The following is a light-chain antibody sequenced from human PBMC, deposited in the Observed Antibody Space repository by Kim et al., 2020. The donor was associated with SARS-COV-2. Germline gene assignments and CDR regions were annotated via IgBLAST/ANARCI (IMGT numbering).Light chain of an antibody. V-gene: IGLV2-14*03. J-gene: IGLJ2*01. CDR2: DVS. CDR1: SNDIGDYRY. CDR3: SSYSSDTTFVL. Sequence: SSPPPPASFSGSPGQSITISCTGTSNDIGDYRYVSWYQQHPGKAPKLLIYDVSERPPGVSARVSGSKSGNTASLIVSGLQAEDDGDYYCSSYSSDTTFVLFGVGTQLTVL.